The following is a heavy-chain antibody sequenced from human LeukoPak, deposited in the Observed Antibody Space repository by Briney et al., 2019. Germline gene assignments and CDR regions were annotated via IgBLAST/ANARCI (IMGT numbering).Heavy chain of an antibody. CDR1: GGTFSSYA. Sequence: ASVKVSCKASGGTFSSYAISWVRQAPGQGLEWMGRIIPILDIANYAQKFQGRVTITADKSTSTAYMELSSLRSEDTAVYYCARENGNDYYDSSGYYCSWFDPWGQGTLVTVSS. D-gene: IGHD3-22*01. CDR2: IIPILDIA. CDR3: ARENGNDYYDSSGYYCSWFDP. V-gene: IGHV1-69*04. J-gene: IGHJ5*02.